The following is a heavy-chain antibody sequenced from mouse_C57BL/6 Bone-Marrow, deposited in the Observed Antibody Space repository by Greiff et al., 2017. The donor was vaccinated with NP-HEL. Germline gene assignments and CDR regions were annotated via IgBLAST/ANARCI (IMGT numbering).Heavy chain of an antibody. Sequence: EVQLQQSVAELVRPGASVKLSCTASGFNIKNTYMHWVKQRPEQGLEWIGRIDPANGNTKYAPKFQGKATITADTSSNTAYLQLSSLTSADTAIYCCARSTECGSRYWYFDVWGTGTTVNVSS. J-gene: IGHJ1*03. D-gene: IGHD1-1*01. V-gene: IGHV14-3*01. CDR3: ARSTECGSRYWYFDV. CDR2: IDPANGNT. CDR1: GFNIKNTY.